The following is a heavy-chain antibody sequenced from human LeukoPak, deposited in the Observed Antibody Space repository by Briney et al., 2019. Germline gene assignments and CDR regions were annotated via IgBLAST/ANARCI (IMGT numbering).Heavy chain of an antibody. V-gene: IGHV5-51*01. Sequence: GESLKISCKGSGYSFTSYRIGWVRQLPGKGLEWMGIIYPGDSDTRYSPSFQGQVTISADKSISTAYLQWSSLKASDTAMYYCATNPRRDGYRYFDYWGQGTLVTVSS. D-gene: IGHD5-24*01. CDR1: GYSFTSYR. J-gene: IGHJ4*02. CDR2: IYPGDSDT. CDR3: ATNPRRDGYRYFDY.